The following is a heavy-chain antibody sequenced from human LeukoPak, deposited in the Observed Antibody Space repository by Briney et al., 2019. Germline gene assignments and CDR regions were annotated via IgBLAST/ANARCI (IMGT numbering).Heavy chain of an antibody. CDR1: GYTFISYY. CDR3: ARSYDSSGHYYD. V-gene: IGHV1-46*01. Sequence: ASVKVSCKASGYTFISYYMHWVRQAPGQGLEWMGIINPSGGSTKYAQKFQGRVTMTRDTSTSTVYMELSSLRSGDTAVYYCARSYDSSGHYYDWGQGTLVTVSS. CDR2: INPSGGST. J-gene: IGHJ4*02. D-gene: IGHD3-22*01.